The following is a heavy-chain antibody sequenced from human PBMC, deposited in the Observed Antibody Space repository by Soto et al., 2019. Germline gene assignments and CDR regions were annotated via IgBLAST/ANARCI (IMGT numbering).Heavy chain of an antibody. V-gene: IGHV3-23*01. CDR2: ISGSGGST. CDR1: GFTFSSYA. J-gene: IGHJ4*02. D-gene: IGHD2-8*01. CDR3: SIESKDIKLKVYDY. Sequence: GGSLRLSCAASGFTFSSYAMSWVRQAPGKGLEWVSAISGSGGSTYYADSVKGRFTISRDNSKNTLYLQMNSLRAEDPEVEYWSIESKDIKLKVYDYWGQGTLVTVSS.